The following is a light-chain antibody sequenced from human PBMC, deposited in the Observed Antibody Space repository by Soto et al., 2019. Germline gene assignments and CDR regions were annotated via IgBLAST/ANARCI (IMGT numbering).Light chain of an antibody. J-gene: IGLJ1*01. V-gene: IGLV1-40*01. CDR3: QTYDSSLSGLYV. CDR1: SSNIGAGSD. Sequence: QSALTQPPSISGAPGQRVTISCTGSSSNIGAGSDVHWYHQLPGTAPKLLIYGNTNRPSGVPDRFSGSKSGTSASLAIAGLQTEDAGDYYCQTYDSSLSGLYVFGTGTKVTVL. CDR2: GNT.